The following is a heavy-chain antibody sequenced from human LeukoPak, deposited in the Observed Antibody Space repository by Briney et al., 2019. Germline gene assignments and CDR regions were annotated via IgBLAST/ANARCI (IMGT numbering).Heavy chain of an antibody. V-gene: IGHV3-23*01. J-gene: IGHJ5*01. CDR1: GFAFSFFA. CDR3: AKPISGGLAVTADWFAP. CDR2: INANSGTR. Sequence: GGSLRLSCEASGFAFSFFAMSWLRQAPVKGLEWVSTINANSGTRSYAASVRGRFTISRDNSKNTLYLQLNTLRADDTAVYYCAKPISGGLAVTADWFAPWGQGTLVVVSS. D-gene: IGHD6-19*01.